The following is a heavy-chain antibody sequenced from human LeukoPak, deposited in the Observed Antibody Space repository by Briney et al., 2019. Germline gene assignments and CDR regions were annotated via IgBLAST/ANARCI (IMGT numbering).Heavy chain of an antibody. Sequence: ASVKVSCKASGYTFTGYYMHWVRQAPGQGLEWMGWINPNSGGTNYAQKFQGRVTMTRDTSISTAYMELSRLRSDDTAVYYCARARPHVWWLRFPNWFDPWGQGTLVTVSS. V-gene: IGHV1-2*02. CDR3: ARARPHVWWLRFPNWFDP. CDR1: GYTFTGYY. D-gene: IGHD5-12*01. J-gene: IGHJ5*02. CDR2: INPNSGGT.